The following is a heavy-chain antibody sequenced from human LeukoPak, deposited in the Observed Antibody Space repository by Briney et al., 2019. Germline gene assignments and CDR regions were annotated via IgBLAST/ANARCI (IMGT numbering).Heavy chain of an antibody. D-gene: IGHD3/OR15-3a*01. Sequence: SQTLSLTCTVSGGSISSGSYYWRWIRQPAGTGLEWIGRIYTSGSTNYNPSLKSRVTISVDTSKNQFSLKLSSVTAADTAVYYCARSITIFGLVYWGQGTLVTVSS. J-gene: IGHJ4*02. CDR2: IYTSGST. V-gene: IGHV4-61*02. CDR1: GGSISSGSYY. CDR3: ARSITIFGLVY.